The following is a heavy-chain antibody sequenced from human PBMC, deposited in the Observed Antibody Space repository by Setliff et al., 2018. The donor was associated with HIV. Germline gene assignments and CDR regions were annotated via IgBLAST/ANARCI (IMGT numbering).Heavy chain of an antibody. Sequence: LSLTCTVSGGSISSYYWSWIRQPPGKGLEWIGYIYTSGSTNYNPSLKSRVTISVDTSKNQFSLKLSSVTAADTAVYYCARHVSWYSSSWSYYFDYWGQGTLVTVSS. J-gene: IGHJ4*02. CDR2: IYTSGST. CDR3: ARHVSWYSSSWSYYFDY. V-gene: IGHV4-4*09. D-gene: IGHD6-13*01. CDR1: GGSISSYY.